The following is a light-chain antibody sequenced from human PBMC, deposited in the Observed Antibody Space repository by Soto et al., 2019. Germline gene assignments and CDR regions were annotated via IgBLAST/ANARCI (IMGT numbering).Light chain of an antibody. J-gene: IGLJ3*02. V-gene: IGLV2-23*01. CDR3: CSYAGSPWV. Sequence: QSVLTQPASVSGSPGQSVTISCTGTSSDVGSYNFVSWYQQHPGKAPKLMVYEGSKRPSGVSNRFSGSKSGNTASLTISGLEAEDEADSYCCSYAGSPWVFGGGTKLTVL. CDR1: SSDVGSYNF. CDR2: EGS.